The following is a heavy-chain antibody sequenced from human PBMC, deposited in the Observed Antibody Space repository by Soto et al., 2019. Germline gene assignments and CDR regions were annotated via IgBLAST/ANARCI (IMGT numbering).Heavy chain of an antibody. J-gene: IGHJ6*02. D-gene: IGHD6-6*01. CDR3: ARGSSIAGLYYGMDV. CDR2: NSYSGIT. Sequence: QVQLQESGPGLVKPSQTLSLTCTVSGGSISSGGYYWTWIRQHPGKGLEWIGYNSYSGITYYNPSLKSRVTTSLDTSKNQFALKLSSVTAADTAVYYCARGSSIAGLYYGMDVWGQGTTVTVS. CDR1: GGSISSGGYY. V-gene: IGHV4-31*03.